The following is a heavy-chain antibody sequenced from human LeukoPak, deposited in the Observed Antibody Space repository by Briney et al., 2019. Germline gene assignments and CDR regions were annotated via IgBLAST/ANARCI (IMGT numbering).Heavy chain of an antibody. CDR2: ISSSSSTI. D-gene: IGHD3-22*01. V-gene: IGHV3-48*01. CDR3: ARGAYYYED. J-gene: IGHJ4*02. Sequence: GGSLRLSCAASGFTFSSYAMHWVRQAPGKGLEWVSYISSSSSTIYYADSVKGRFTISRDNAKNSLYLQMNSLRAEDTAVYYCARGAYYYEDRGQGTLVTVSS. CDR1: GFTFSSYA.